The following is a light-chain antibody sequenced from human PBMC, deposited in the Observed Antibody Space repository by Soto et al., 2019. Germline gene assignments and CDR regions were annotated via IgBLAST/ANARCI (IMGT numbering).Light chain of an antibody. CDR2: GND. CDR3: AAWDDSLIGYYV. J-gene: IGLJ1*01. V-gene: IGLV1-44*01. Sequence: QSVLTQPPSVSGTPGQRVIISCSGSSSNIGSNTANWYQQLPGMAPRLLIHGNDQRPSGVPDRFSGSKSGTSASLAISGLQSDDEADYYCAAWDDSLIGYYVFGTGTKV. CDR1: SSNIGSNT.